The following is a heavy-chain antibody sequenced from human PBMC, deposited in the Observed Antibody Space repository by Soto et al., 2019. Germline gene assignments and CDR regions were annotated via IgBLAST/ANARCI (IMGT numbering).Heavy chain of an antibody. V-gene: IGHV1-18*01. CDR1: GYSLTSYG. CDR2: ISGHDGNT. D-gene: IGHD2-2*01. Sequence: ASVKVSCKASGYSLTSYGISWVRQAPGQGLDWMGWISGHDGNTKYTQKLQGRVTVTTDTSTSTAYMDLRSLRSDDTAVYYCAREYCSSASCYGPDFWGQGTLVTVSS. CDR3: AREYCSSASCYGPDF. J-gene: IGHJ4*02.